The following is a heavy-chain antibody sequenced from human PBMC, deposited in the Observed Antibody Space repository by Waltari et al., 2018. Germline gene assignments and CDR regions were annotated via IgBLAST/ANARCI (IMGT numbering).Heavy chain of an antibody. V-gene: IGHV4-39*01. CDR2: IYSSGWT. Sequence: QTQLQESGPGLVKASETVSLNCSVTGTSIAGSPFYWGWIRQPPGRGLEWLGTIYSSGWTTYNPSLKSRVTMSIHTTTNQFSLKLTSVTAADTAFYFCARFGPISPLEDWGQGTLITVSS. D-gene: IGHD3-3*01. CDR3: ARFGPISPLED. CDR1: GTSIAGSPFY. J-gene: IGHJ4*02.